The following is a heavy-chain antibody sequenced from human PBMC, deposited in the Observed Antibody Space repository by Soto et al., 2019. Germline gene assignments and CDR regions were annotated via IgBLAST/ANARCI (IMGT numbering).Heavy chain of an antibody. CDR1: GFTFSSYA. CDR2: ISYDGSNK. J-gene: IGHJ4*02. V-gene: IGHV3-30-3*01. D-gene: IGHD1-26*01. CDR3: ARDPFWEWELFDY. Sequence: QVQLVESGGGVVQPGRSLRLSCAASGFTFSSYAMHGVRQAPGKGLEWVAVISYDGSNKYYADSVKGRFTSSRDISKNTLYLQMNSLRAEDTAVYYCARDPFWEWELFDYWGQGTLVTVSS.